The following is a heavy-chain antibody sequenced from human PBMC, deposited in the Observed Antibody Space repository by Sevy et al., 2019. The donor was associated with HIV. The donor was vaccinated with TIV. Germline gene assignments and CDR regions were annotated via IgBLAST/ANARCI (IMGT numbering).Heavy chain of an antibody. J-gene: IGHJ1*01. V-gene: IGHV3-30*04. CDR1: GFNFSNFA. CDR3: ARGENDDEFFQY. D-gene: IGHD1-26*01. CDR2: TSYDGSHK. Sequence: GGSLRLSCTVSGFNFSNFAMHWVRQAPGKGLEWVAVTSYDGSHKYYADSVKGRFTVSRDNSRNILSLEMSSLTRDDTAVYYCARGENDDEFFQYWGQGTLVTVSS.